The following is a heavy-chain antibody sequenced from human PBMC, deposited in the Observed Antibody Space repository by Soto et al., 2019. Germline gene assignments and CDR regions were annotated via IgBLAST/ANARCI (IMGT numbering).Heavy chain of an antibody. Sequence: SETLSLTCIVSGGSISEKYWNWVRQPPGKGLEWIGLIFANGHTDYNPSLKSRVTMSVDASKNQFSLRLTSMTAADTAVYYCVASLAASGLNWLDPWGRGTLVPSPQ. CDR3: VASLAASGLNWLDP. D-gene: IGHD6-13*01. V-gene: IGHV4-4*07. CDR1: GGSISEKY. J-gene: IGHJ5*02. CDR2: IFANGHT.